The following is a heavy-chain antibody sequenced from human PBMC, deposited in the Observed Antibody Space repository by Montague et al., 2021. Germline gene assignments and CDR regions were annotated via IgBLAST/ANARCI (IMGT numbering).Heavy chain of an antibody. V-gene: IGHV3-74*01. D-gene: IGHD5-24*01. J-gene: IGHJ4*01. CDR3: VRDGGGFNSDY. CDR2: IVGDGHYK. Sequence: FRRLSCAASGFTFSNFWMHWVRQAPGKGLVWVSRIVGDGHYKNYADSVQGRFTISRDNAENTLYLQMDGLRVGDTAVYYCVRDGGGFNSDYWGHGTLVIVSS. CDR1: GFTFSNFW.